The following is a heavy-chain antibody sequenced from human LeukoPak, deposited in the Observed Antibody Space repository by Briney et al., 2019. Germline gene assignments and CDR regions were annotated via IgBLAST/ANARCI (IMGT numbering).Heavy chain of an antibody. CDR3: ARERSRNFDY. V-gene: IGHV3-48*01. CDR2: ISSSSTTI. J-gene: IGHJ4*02. Sequence: GGSLRLSCAASGFTFSSYSMNWVRQAPGKGLEWVSYISSSSTTIYYADSVKGRFTISRDNAKNSLYLQMNSLRAEDTAVYYCARERSRNFDYWGQGTLVTVSS. CDR1: GFTFSSYS.